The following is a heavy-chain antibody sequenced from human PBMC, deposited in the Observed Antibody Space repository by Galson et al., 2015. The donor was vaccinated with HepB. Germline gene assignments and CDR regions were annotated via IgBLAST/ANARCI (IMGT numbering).Heavy chain of an antibody. Sequence: SETLSLTCTVSGGSISSHYWSWIRQPPGKGLEWIGYIYYSGSTNYNPSLKGRVTMSVDTSKNQFSLKMRSVTAADTAVYYCARGPLRYSSGWYYFDYWGQGTLVTVSS. V-gene: IGHV4-59*11. CDR2: IYYSGST. CDR1: GGSISSHY. D-gene: IGHD6-19*01. CDR3: ARGPLRYSSGWYYFDY. J-gene: IGHJ4*02.